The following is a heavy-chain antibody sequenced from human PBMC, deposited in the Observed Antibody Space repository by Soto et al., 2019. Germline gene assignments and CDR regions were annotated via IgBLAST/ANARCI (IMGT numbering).Heavy chain of an antibody. D-gene: IGHD3-3*01. CDR2: IGTAGDT. Sequence: EVQLVESGGGLVQPGGSLRLSCAASGFTFSSYDMHWVRQATGKGLEWVSAIGTAGDTYYPGSVKGRFTISRENAKNSLYLQMNSLRAEDTAVYYCARDLWADFWSGYSPPTPLFGYWGQETLVTVSS. V-gene: IGHV3-13*01. CDR1: GFTFSSYD. CDR3: ARDLWADFWSGYSPPTPLFGY. J-gene: IGHJ4*02.